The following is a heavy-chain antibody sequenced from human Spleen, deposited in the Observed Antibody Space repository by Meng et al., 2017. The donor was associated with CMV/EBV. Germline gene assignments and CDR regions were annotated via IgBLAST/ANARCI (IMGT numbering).Heavy chain of an antibody. CDR1: GFTFSSYA. D-gene: IGHD6-13*01. J-gene: IGHJ4*02. CDR2: ISGSGGST. V-gene: IGHV3-23*01. CDR3: AKGSSSWMSTDY. Sequence: GESLKISCAASGFTFSSYAMSWVRQAPGKGLEWVSAISGSGGSTYYADSVKGRFTISRDNSKNTLYLQMNSLRAEDTAVYYCAKGSSSWMSTDYWGQGTLVTVSS.